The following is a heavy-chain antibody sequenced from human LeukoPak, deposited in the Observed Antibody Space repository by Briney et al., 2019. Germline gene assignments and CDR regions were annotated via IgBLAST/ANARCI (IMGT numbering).Heavy chain of an antibody. J-gene: IGHJ4*02. CDR1: GFTFSSYE. CDR3: ARLPSCSAGYCYFDY. D-gene: IGHD2-15*01. CDR2: ISSSGSTV. V-gene: IGHV3-48*03. Sequence: PGGSLRLSCAASGFTFSSYEVNWVRQAPGKGLEWVSYISSSGSTVYYADSVKGRFTISRDNAKNSLFLQMNSLRAEDTAIYYCARLPSCSAGYCYFDYWGQGTLVTVSS.